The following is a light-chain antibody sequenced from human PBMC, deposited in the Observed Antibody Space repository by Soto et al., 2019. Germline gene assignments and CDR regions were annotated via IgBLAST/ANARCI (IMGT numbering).Light chain of an antibody. V-gene: IGLV2-14*01. CDR2: EVT. CDR1: SSDVGGYKH. J-gene: IGLJ2*01. Sequence: QSALSQPASVSGSPGQSITISCTGTSSDVGGYKHVAWYQQYPGKAPKLIIFEVTDRPSGVSNRFSGSKSGNTASLSISGLQAEDEADYYCSSYKRGATLGFGGGTQRTV. CDR3: SSYKRGATLG.